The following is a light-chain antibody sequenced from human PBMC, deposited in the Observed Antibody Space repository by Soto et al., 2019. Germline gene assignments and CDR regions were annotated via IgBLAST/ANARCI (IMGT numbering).Light chain of an antibody. CDR3: QQRNIWPPVT. CDR2: DVS. V-gene: IGKV3-11*01. Sequence: ESGITQSPATLAVSPGEGATLPRRVSQDIKSDMAWYQQTPGQAPRLLIYDVSTRATGVPARFSGSGSGTDFTLTISSLEPEDSAVYYCQQRNIWPPVTFGHGTRLEIK. J-gene: IGKJ5*01. CDR1: QDIKSD.